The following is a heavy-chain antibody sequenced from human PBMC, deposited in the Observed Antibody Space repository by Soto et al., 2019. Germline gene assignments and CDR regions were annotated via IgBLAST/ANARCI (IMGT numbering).Heavy chain of an antibody. CDR3: AHRGEYNSDWNGGYLSY. CDR2: IYWDDDK. V-gene: IGHV2-5*02. Sequence: QITLKESGPTLVKPTQTLTLTCTFSGFSLSTSGVGVGWIRQPPGKALEWLVFIYWDDDKRYSPSLRSRLTITKDTSKNQVVLTMTNMDPVDTVTYYCAHRGEYNSDWNGGYLSYWGQGTLVTVSS. D-gene: IGHD6-19*01. J-gene: IGHJ4*02. CDR1: GFSLSTSGVG.